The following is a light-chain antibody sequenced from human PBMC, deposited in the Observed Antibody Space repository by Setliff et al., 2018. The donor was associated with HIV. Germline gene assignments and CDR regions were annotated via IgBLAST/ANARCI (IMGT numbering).Light chain of an antibody. CDR1: SGSIASNY. Sequence: NFMLTQPDSVSESPGKTVTISCTRSSGSIASNYVQWYQQRPGSSPTTVIYEDNQRPSGVPDRFSGSIDSSSNSASLTISGLKTEDEADYYCQSYDSSNHEVFGGGTKVTVL. J-gene: IGLJ3*02. CDR2: EDN. V-gene: IGLV6-57*01. CDR3: QSYDSSNHEV.